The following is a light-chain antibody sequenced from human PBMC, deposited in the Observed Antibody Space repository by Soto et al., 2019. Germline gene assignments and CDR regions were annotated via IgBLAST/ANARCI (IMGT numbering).Light chain of an antibody. V-gene: IGLV2-11*01. CDR2: DVS. CDR3: CSYAGSSL. Sequence: QSALTQPRSVSGSPGQSVTISCTGTSSDVGGYNYVSWYQQHPGKAPKLMIYDVSKRPSGVPDRFSGSESGNTASLTISGLQAEDEADYYCCSYAGSSLFGGGTKLTVL. CDR1: SSDVGGYNY. J-gene: IGLJ2*01.